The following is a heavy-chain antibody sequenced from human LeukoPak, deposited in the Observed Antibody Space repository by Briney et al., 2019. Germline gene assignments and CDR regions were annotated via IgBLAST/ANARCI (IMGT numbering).Heavy chain of an antibody. CDR3: ARSEPLGSTSYYYMDV. CDR2: IYYSGST. D-gene: IGHD2-2*01. Sequence: PSETLSLTCTVSGGSISSYYWSWIRQPPGKGLEWIGYIYYSGSTNYNPSLKSRVTMSVDTSKNQFSLKLSSVTAADTAVYYCARSEPLGSTSYYYMDVWGKGTTVTVSS. V-gene: IGHV4-59*12. J-gene: IGHJ6*03. CDR1: GGSISSYY.